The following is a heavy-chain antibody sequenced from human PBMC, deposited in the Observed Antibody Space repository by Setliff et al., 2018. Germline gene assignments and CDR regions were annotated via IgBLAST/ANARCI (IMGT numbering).Heavy chain of an antibody. CDR3: AKDLLVSGSYYYYYYMDV. D-gene: IGHD1-26*01. V-gene: IGHV3-15*01. Sequence: GGSLRLSCAASGFAFSSEYMNWVRQAPGKGLEWIGRIKSEIAGGTTDYGAPVKGRFTISRDGSKNTLYLQMNSLRAEDTAVYYCAKDLLVSGSYYYYYYMDVWGKGTTVTVSS. CDR2: IKSEIAGGTT. J-gene: IGHJ6*03. CDR1: GFAFSSEY.